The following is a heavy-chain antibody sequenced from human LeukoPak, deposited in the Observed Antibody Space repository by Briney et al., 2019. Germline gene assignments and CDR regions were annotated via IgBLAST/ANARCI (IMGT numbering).Heavy chain of an antibody. CDR3: ARDGIGGGEGDI. V-gene: IGHV4-59*01. J-gene: IGHJ3*02. CDR1: GGSISSYY. Sequence: SETLSLTCTVSGGSISSYYWSWIRQPPGKGLEWIGYIYYSGSTNYNPSLKSRVTISVDTSKNQFSLKLSSVTAADTAVYYCARDGIGGGEGDIWGQGTMVTVSS. D-gene: IGHD2-21*01. CDR2: IYYSGST.